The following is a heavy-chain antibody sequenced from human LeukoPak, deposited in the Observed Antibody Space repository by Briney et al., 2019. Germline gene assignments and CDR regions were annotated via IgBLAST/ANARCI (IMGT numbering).Heavy chain of an antibody. D-gene: IGHD2/OR15-2a*01. CDR2: INQDGTEK. V-gene: IGHV3-7*04. J-gene: IGHJ4*02. CDR1: GFTFSIYW. Sequence: GGSLRLSCAASGFTFSIYWMTWVRQAPGKGLEWVANINQDGTEKNYVDSVKGRLTISRDNDKNSLYLQMNSLRAEDTAVYYCARNMGDYWGQGTLVSVSS. CDR3: ARNMGDY.